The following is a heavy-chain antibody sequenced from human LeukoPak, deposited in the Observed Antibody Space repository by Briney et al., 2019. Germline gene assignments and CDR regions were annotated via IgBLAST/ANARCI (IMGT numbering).Heavy chain of an antibody. CDR2: ISSSSSYI. D-gene: IGHD5-18*01. V-gene: IGHV3-21*01. CDR1: GFTFSSYS. J-gene: IGHJ4*02. Sequence: TSGGSLRLSCAASGFTFSSYSMNWVRQAPGKGLEWVSSISSSSSYIYYADSVKGRFTISRDNAKNSLYLQMNSLRAEDTAVYYCARRKAYSYGFDYWGQGTLVTVSS. CDR3: ARRKAYSYGFDY.